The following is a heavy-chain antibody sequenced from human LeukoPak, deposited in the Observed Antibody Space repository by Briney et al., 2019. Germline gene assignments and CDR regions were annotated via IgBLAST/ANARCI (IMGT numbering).Heavy chain of an antibody. V-gene: IGHV4-59*01. D-gene: IGHD4-17*01. CDR1: GGSISSYY. J-gene: IGHJ4*02. CDR2: IYYSGST. CDR3: ARDHGHYSFDY. Sequence: SETLSLTCTVSGGSISSYYWSWIRQPPGKGMEWVGYIYYSGSTNYNPSLKSRVTISVDTSKNQFSLKLSSVTAADTAVYYCARDHGHYSFDYWGQGTLVTVSS.